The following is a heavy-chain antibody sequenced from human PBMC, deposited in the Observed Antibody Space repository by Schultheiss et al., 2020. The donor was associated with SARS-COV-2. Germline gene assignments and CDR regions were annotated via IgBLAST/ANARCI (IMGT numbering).Heavy chain of an antibody. CDR2: IIPIFGTA. D-gene: IGHD6-19*01. Sequence: SVKVSCKASGGTFSSYAISWVRQAPGQGLEWMGGIIPIFGTANYAQSFQGRVTITADTSSSTAYLELSGLRAEDTAVYYCARGRECGSGWDCDFFDYWGQGTLVTVSS. CDR1: GGTFSSYA. CDR3: ARGRECGSGWDCDFFDY. V-gene: IGHV1-69*06. J-gene: IGHJ4*02.